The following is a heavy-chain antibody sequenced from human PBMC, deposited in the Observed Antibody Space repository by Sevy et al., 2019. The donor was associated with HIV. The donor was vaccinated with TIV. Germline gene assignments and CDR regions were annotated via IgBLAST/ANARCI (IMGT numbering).Heavy chain of an antibody. CDR1: GFTFSSYA. V-gene: IGHV3-23*01. J-gene: IGHJ4*02. Sequence: GGSLRLSCAASGFTFSSYAMNWFRQAPGKGLEWVSGISGRGGSAYYADSVKGRFTISRDNSKNTRFLQMNTLRAEDTAVDYCAKVIGDTGYYVSDYWGQGTLFTVSS. CDR3: AKVIGDTGYYVSDY. D-gene: IGHD4-17*01. CDR2: ISGRGGSA.